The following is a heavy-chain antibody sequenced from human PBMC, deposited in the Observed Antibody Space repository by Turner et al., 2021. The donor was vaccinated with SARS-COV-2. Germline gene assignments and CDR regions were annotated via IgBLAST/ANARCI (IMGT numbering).Heavy chain of an antibody. V-gene: IGHV4-59*01. D-gene: IGHD3-3*01. CDR3: ARFKLGSGYNWFDP. CDR2: ICYSGST. J-gene: IGHJ5*02. CDR1: GVPISNYC. Sequence: VPLPGSGPGLVKPSGTPFPPFPALGVPISNYCWSWIRKSPEKGLEWIAYICYSGSTHHNPSLKSRVTISLDTSKNQVSLKLISVTAADTAVYYCARFKLGSGYNWFDPWGQGTLVTVSS.